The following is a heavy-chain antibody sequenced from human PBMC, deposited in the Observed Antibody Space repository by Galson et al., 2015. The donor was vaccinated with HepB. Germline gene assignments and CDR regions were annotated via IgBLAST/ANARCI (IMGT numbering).Heavy chain of an antibody. V-gene: IGHV3-11*06. CDR3: ARWDILVVVTAMGFDH. CDR2: ISSDGYT. D-gene: IGHD2-21*02. Sequence: SLRLSCAVSGILFSDYYMNWIRQAPGKGLEWVAHISSDGYTNYADSVKGRFTISRDNAKNSLHLQMNSLRVEDTGIYYCARWDILVVVTAMGFDHWGKGTLVTVSS. J-gene: IGHJ4*02. CDR1: GILFSDYY.